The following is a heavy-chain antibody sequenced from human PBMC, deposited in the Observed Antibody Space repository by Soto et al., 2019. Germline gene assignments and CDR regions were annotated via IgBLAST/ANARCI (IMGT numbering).Heavy chain of an antibody. D-gene: IGHD3-10*01. J-gene: IGHJ4*02. CDR2: INHSGST. V-gene: IGHV4-34*01. CDR3: ARSTMVRGVAP. CDR1: GGSFSGFY. Sequence: SETPFPTRAVFGGSFSGFYWGWVRQPPGKGLEWIGEINHSGSTNYNPSLKSRVTISVDTSKNQFSLKLSSVTAADTAVYYCARSTMVRGVAPWGQGTLVTVSS.